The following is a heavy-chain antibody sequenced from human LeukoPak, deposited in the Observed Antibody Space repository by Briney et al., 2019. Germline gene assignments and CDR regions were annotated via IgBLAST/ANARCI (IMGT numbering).Heavy chain of an antibody. J-gene: IGHJ4*02. CDR1: GFTFSSYA. CDR3: ATFPTPILTGYPNTYHYFDY. CDR2: IRGSGTTT. D-gene: IGHD3-9*01. V-gene: IGHV3-23*01. Sequence: PGGSLRLSCAASGFTFSSYAMSWVRQAPGKGLEWVSGIRGSGTTTYYADSVKGRFTISRDNSKNTLSLQMNSLRAEDTAVYYCATFPTPILTGYPNTYHYFDYWGQGTLVTVSS.